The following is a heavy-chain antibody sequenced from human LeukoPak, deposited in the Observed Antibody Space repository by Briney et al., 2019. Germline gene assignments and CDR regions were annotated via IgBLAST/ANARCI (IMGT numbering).Heavy chain of an antibody. V-gene: IGHV3-74*01. J-gene: IGHJ6*02. D-gene: IGHD1-1*01. CDR2: VKTDGSA. CDR3: ARDLEYRMNV. CDR1: GFTFSPYW. Sequence: GGSLRLSCAASGFTFSPYWIHWVRQAPGKGPVWVSHVKTDGSATYADFVKGRFTISRDNAKSTVYLQMNSLRAEDTAVYYCARDLEYRMNVWGQGTTVTVSS.